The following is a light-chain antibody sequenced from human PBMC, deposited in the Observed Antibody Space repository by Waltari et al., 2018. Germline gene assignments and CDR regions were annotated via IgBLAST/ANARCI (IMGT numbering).Light chain of an antibody. J-gene: IGLJ3*02. V-gene: IGLV1-44*01. Sequence: QSVLTQPPSASGTPGQRVTIPCSGSRSNIGGNTVNWYQQLPGTAPKLLISSNNRRPSGVPDRFSGSKSGTSASLAISGLQSEDEADYYCAAWDDSLNGWVFGGGTKLTVL. CDR3: AAWDDSLNGWV. CDR1: RSNIGGNT. CDR2: SNN.